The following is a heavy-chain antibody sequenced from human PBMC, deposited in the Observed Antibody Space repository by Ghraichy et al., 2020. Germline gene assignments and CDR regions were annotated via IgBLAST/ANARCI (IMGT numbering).Heavy chain of an antibody. V-gene: IGHV3-30*04. D-gene: IGHD3-22*01. CDR2: ISYDGSNK. CDR1: GFTFSSYA. J-gene: IGHJ4*02. CDR3: ARDREWAVVINYGGFDY. Sequence: LSLTCAASGFTFSSYAMHWVRQAPGKGLEWVAVISYDGSNKYYADSVKGRFTISRDNSKNTLYLQMNSLRAEDTAVYYCARDREWAVVINYGGFDYWGQGTLVTVSS.